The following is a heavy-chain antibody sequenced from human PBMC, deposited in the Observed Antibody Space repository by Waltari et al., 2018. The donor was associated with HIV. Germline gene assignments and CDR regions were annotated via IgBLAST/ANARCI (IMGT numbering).Heavy chain of an antibody. V-gene: IGHV4-30-4*01. CDR3: ARDYGMDV. Sequence: QVQLQESGTGLVKPSQTPPLPGTVSGGSISRGAYYWSWIRQPPGEGLEWIGDIYYSGSTYYNPSLKSRVTISVDTSKNQFSLKLSSVTSADTAVYYCARDYGMDVWGQGTTVTVSS. CDR1: GGSISRGAYY. CDR2: IYYSGST. J-gene: IGHJ6*02.